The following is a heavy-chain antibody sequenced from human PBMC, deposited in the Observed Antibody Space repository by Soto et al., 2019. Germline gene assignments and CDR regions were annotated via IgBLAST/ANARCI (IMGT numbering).Heavy chain of an antibody. J-gene: IGHJ4*02. CDR1: GYTFNTYG. CDR3: ASRDPGTSVDY. V-gene: IGHV1-18*01. D-gene: IGHD1-7*01. CDR2: ISAYDGKT. Sequence: ASVKVSCKTSGYTFNTYGINWVRQAPGQGLELMGWISAYDGKTTYAEKFQGRVTLTTDTSTSTAYMELRSLRSDDTATYYCASRDPGTSVDYWGQGTLVTVSS.